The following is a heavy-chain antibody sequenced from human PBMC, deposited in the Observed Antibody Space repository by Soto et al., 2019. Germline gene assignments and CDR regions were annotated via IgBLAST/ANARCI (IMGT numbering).Heavy chain of an antibody. Sequence: GVSLKISWKGSGYSFTSYWIGWVRQMPGKGLEWMGIIYPGDSDTRYSPSFQGQVTISADKSISPAYLQWGSLKASDTATYYSQKTAEVGPFRARQAGGKGPPIT. J-gene: IGHJ6*03. V-gene: IGHV5-51*01. CDR3: QKTAEVGPFRARQA. D-gene: IGHD1-26*01. CDR1: GYSFTSYW. CDR2: IYPGDSDT.